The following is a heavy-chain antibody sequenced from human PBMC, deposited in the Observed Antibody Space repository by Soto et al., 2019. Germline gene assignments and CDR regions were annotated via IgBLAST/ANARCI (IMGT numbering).Heavy chain of an antibody. D-gene: IGHD1-1*01. CDR3: ASDGERDTGLNFYYYLHGMDA. CDR2: ISPYNGTT. J-gene: IGHJ6*02. V-gene: IGHV1-18*04. Sequence: ASVKVSCKASGYTFTTYGISWVRQAPGQGLEWMGWISPYNGTTKYAEKLQGEMTMTTDTATSTAYMDLRSLRSDDTAVYYCASDGERDTGLNFYYYLHGMDAWGQGTRVTVSS. CDR1: GYTFTTYG.